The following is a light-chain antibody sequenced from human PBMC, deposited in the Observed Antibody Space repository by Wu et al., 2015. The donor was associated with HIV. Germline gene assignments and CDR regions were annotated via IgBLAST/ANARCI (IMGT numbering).Light chain of an antibody. CDR3: QQYGTSAWT. Sequence: EIVLTQSPGTLSLSPGERATLSCRASQSVSSSYLAWYQQKPGQAPRFLMYGASNRAIGIPDRFSGSGSGTDFTLTISRLEPEDFAVYYCQQYGTSAWTFGQGTKVEIK. V-gene: IGKV3-20*01. CDR1: QSVSSSY. J-gene: IGKJ1*01. CDR2: GAS.